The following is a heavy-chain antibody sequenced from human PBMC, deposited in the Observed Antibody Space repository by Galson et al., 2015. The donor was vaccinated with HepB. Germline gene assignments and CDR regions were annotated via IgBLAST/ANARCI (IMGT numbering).Heavy chain of an antibody. CDR2: ISAYNGNT. CDR3: ARDNMDFWSGSSLFDY. Sequence: SGAEVKKPGESLRISCKASGYTFTSYGISWVRQAPGQGLEWMGWISAYNGNTNYAQKLQGRVTMTTDTSTSTAYMELRSLRSDDTAVYYCARDNMDFWSGSSLFDYWGQGTLVTVSS. D-gene: IGHD3-3*01. J-gene: IGHJ4*02. V-gene: IGHV1-18*01. CDR1: GYTFTSYG.